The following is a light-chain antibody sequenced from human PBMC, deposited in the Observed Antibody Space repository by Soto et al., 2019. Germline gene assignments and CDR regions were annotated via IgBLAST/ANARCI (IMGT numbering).Light chain of an antibody. CDR2: ENN. Sequence: QSVLTQPPSVSAAPGQTVTISCSGSSSNIGNNYVSWYQQLPGTAPKLLIYENNKRPSGIPDRFSGSKSGTSATLGITGLQTGDEADYYCGTWDSSLSAWSFGTGTKLTVL. CDR1: SSNIGNNY. V-gene: IGLV1-51*02. CDR3: GTWDSSLSAWS. J-gene: IGLJ1*01.